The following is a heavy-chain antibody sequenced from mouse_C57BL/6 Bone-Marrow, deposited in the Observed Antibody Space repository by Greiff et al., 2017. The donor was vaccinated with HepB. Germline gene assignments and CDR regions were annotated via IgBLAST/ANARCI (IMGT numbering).Heavy chain of an antibody. D-gene: IGHD5-1*01. V-gene: IGHV1-47*01. J-gene: IGHJ3*01. CDR1: VYTFTTYP. CDR2: FHPYNDDT. CDR3: ARSLGTYGFAY. Sequence: VQLQQSGAELVKPGASVKMSCKASVYTFTTYPTEGMKQNHGKSLEWIGNFHPYNDDTKYNEKFKGKAILTVEKSASTVYWELSRLTSDDSAVYYCARSLGTYGFAYWGQGTLVTVSA.